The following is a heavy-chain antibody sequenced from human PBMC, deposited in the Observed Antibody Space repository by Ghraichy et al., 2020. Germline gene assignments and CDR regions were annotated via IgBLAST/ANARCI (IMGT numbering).Heavy chain of an antibody. CDR3: ARDYYSYGFFDY. Sequence: GSLNISCAASGFTVITNYMNWVRQAPGKGLEWVSVIYSGGSTYYADSVKGRFTISRDNSKNTLFLQMNSLRAEDTAIYYCARDYYSYGFFDYWGQGTLVTVSS. CDR1: GFTVITNY. V-gene: IGHV3-53*01. J-gene: IGHJ4*02. D-gene: IGHD5-18*01. CDR2: IYSGGST.